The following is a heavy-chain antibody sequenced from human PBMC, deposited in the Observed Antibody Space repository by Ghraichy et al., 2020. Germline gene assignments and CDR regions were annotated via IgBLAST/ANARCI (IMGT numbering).Heavy chain of an antibody. D-gene: IGHD3-3*01. CDR2: INHSGST. CDR1: GGSFSGYY. V-gene: IGHV4-34*01. Sequence: SETLSLTCAVYGGSFSGYYWSWIRQPPGKGLEWIGEINHSGSTNYNPSLKSRVTMTVDTSKNQFSLKLSSVTAADTAVYYCARGGTIFGVVTILSSPYFDYWGQGTLVTVSS. CDR3: ARGGTIFGVVTILSSPYFDY. J-gene: IGHJ4*02.